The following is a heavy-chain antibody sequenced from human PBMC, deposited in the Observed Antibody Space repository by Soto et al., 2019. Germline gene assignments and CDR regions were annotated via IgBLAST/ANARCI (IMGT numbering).Heavy chain of an antibody. V-gene: IGHV1-69*13. CDR3: ARACSGGSCYSLSDYYYGMDV. CDR1: GGTFSSYA. Sequence: SVKVSCKASGGTFSSYAISWVRQAPGQGLEWMGGIIPIFGTANYAQKFQGRVTITADESTSAAYMELSSLRSEDTAVYYCARACSGGSCYSLSDYYYGMDVWGQ. D-gene: IGHD2-15*01. CDR2: IIPIFGTA. J-gene: IGHJ6*02.